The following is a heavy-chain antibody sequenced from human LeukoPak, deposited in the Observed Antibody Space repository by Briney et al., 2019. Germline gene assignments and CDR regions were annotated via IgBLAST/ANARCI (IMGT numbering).Heavy chain of an antibody. CDR3: AKDRSTYYYADYHPPDY. V-gene: IGHV3-30*18. CDR2: ISYDGSNK. CDR1: GFTFSSYG. D-gene: IGHD3-10*01. J-gene: IGHJ4*02. Sequence: GGSLRLSCAASGFTFSSYGMHWVRQAPGKGLEWVAVISYDGSNKYYADSVKGRFTISRDNSKNTLYLQMNSLRAEDTAVYYCAKDRSTYYYADYHPPDYWGQGTLVTVSS.